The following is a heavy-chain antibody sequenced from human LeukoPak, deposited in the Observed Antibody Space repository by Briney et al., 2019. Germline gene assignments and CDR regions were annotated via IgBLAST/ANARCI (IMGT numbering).Heavy chain of an antibody. Sequence: PGGSLRLSCVGSGVIVRSNYMTWVRQAPGKGLEWVANIKQDGSEKYYVDSVKGRFTISRDNAKNSLYLQMNSLRAEDTAVYYCAREGRGYKVAKFDYWGQGTLVTVSS. J-gene: IGHJ4*02. CDR1: GVIVRSNY. CDR2: IKQDGSEK. D-gene: IGHD3-22*01. CDR3: AREGRGYKVAKFDY. V-gene: IGHV3-7*01.